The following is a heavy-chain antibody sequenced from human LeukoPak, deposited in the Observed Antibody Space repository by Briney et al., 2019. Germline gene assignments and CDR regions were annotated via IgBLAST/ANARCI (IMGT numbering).Heavy chain of an antibody. Sequence: SETLSLTCSVSGGSISSGDYYWSWIRQYPGKGLEWIGYICYSGTMYYNPSLNSRLIISVDTSKNQFSMRLSSVTAADTAVYFCARKKDDGDYHIDYWGQGTLVTVSS. D-gene: IGHD4-17*01. CDR2: ICYSGTM. CDR1: GGSISSGDYY. CDR3: ARKKDDGDYHIDY. V-gene: IGHV4-31*03. J-gene: IGHJ4*02.